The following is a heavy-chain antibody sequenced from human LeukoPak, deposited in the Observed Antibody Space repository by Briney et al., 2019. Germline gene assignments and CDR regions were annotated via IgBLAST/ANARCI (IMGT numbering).Heavy chain of an antibody. CDR2: IYTSGST. V-gene: IGHV4-4*07. D-gene: IGHD2-15*01. Sequence: SETLSLTCTVSGGSISSYYWSWIRQPAGKGLEWIGRIYTSGSTNYNPSLKSRVTMSVDTSKNQFSLKLSSVTAADTAVYYCARGLELGYCSGASCFIWFDPWGQGTLVTVSS. CDR3: ARGLELGYCSGASCFIWFDP. J-gene: IGHJ5*02. CDR1: GGSISSYY.